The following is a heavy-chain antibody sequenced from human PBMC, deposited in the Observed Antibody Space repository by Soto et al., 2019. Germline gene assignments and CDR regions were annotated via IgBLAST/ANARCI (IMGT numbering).Heavy chain of an antibody. CDR3: AREGGESSDGLYYFDS. J-gene: IGHJ4*02. CDR2: IYYSGNT. Sequence: PSENPSITSTVYRGSTGSDDNSSWIRQPPGKGLEWIGHIYYSGNTDYNPSLKSRLAISIDTSKNQFSLKLSSVAAPDTAVYFCAREGGESSDGLYYFDSWGQRSLVTVS. D-gene: IGHD3-16*01. CDR1: RGSTGSDDN. V-gene: IGHV4-30-4*01.